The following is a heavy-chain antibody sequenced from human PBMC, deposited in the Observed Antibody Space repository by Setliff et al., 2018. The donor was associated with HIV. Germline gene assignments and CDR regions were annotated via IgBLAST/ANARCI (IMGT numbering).Heavy chain of an antibody. V-gene: IGHV1-8*01. D-gene: IGHD3-10*01. Sequence: GASVKVSCKTSGYTFTSYDINWVRQATGQGLEWMGWMNPNSGNTGYAQKFQGRVTMTRNTSISTAYMELSSLRSEDTAVYYCARRGDYYYYYAMDFWGQGTTVTVSS. CDR3: ARRGDYYYYYAMDF. CDR2: MNPNSGNT. CDR1: GYTFTSYD. J-gene: IGHJ6*02.